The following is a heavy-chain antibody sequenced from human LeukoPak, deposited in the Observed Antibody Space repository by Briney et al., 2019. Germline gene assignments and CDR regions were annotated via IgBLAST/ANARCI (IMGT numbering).Heavy chain of an antibody. V-gene: IGHV4-59*01. Sequence: SETLSLTCTVSGGSISSYYWSWIRQPPGKGLGWIGYIYYSGSTNYNPSLKSRVTISVDTSKNQFSLKLSSVTAADTAVYYRAREKLAATTKYYYGMDVWGQGTTVTVSS. CDR1: GGSISSYY. D-gene: IGHD5-12*01. CDR2: IYYSGST. J-gene: IGHJ6*02. CDR3: AREKLAATTKYYYGMDV.